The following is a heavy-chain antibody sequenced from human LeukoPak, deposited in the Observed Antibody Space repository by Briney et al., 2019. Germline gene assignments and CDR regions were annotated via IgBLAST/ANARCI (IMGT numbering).Heavy chain of an antibody. Sequence: GGSLRLSCAASGFTFSDYYMSWVRQAPGKGLEWVSALSGSGGSTSYADSVKGRFTISRDNSNNTLYLQMNSLRAEDTAVYYCAKDQSGCSGGSCYSSFDYWGQGTLVTVSS. V-gene: IGHV3-23*01. CDR3: AKDQSGCSGGSCYSSFDY. CDR2: LSGSGGST. CDR1: GFTFSDYY. J-gene: IGHJ4*02. D-gene: IGHD2-15*01.